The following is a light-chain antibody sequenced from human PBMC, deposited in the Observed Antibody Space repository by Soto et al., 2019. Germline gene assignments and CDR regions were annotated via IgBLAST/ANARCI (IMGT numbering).Light chain of an antibody. Sequence: QSALTQPPSASGSPGQSVAISCTGTSSDVGGYNYVSWYQQHPGKAPKLMIYEVNKRPSGVPDRFSGSKSGNTASLTVSGLQAEDEADYYCSSSEGSSNVFGNGTKVTV. CDR1: SSDVGGYNY. CDR3: SSSEGSSNV. J-gene: IGLJ1*01. V-gene: IGLV2-8*01. CDR2: EVN.